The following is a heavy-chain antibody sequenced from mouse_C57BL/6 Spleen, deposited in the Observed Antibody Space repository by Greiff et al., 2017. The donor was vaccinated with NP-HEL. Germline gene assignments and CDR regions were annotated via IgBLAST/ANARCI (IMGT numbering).Heavy chain of an antibody. Sequence: EVQLQESGPGLVKPSQSLSLTCSVTGYSITSGYYWNWIRQFPGNKLEWMGYISYDGSNNYNPSLKNRISITRDTSKNQFFLKLNSVTTEDTATYYCARGGYGSSSRAMDYWGQGTSVTVSS. D-gene: IGHD1-1*01. J-gene: IGHJ4*01. CDR2: ISYDGSN. CDR1: GYSITSGYY. CDR3: ARGGYGSSSRAMDY. V-gene: IGHV3-6*01.